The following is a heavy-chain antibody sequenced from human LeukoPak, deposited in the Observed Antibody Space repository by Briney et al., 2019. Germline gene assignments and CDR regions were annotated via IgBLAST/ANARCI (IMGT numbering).Heavy chain of an antibody. Sequence: GGSLRLSCAASGFTLSDYYMSWIRQAPGKGLQWVSYISSSGTTIYYADSVKGRFTISRDNAKNSLYLQMNSLRTEDTAVYYCARVVTAPSYYMDVWGKGTTVTISS. J-gene: IGHJ6*03. D-gene: IGHD5-18*01. CDR1: GFTLSDYY. V-gene: IGHV3-11*01. CDR2: ISSSGTTI. CDR3: ARVVTAPSYYMDV.